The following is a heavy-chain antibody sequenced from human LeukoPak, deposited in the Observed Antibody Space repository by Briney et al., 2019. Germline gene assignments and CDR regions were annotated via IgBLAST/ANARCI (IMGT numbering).Heavy chain of an antibody. Sequence: ASVKVSCKVSGYTLTELSMHWVRPAPGKGLEWVGGFDPEDGETIYAQKFQGRVTITEDTSTDTAYMELSSLRSEDTAVYCCATDQGKYYYYGMDVWGQGTTVTVSS. CDR3: ATDQGKYYYYGMDV. J-gene: IGHJ6*02. CDR1: GYTLTELS. CDR2: FDPEDGET. V-gene: IGHV1-24*01. D-gene: IGHD3-10*01.